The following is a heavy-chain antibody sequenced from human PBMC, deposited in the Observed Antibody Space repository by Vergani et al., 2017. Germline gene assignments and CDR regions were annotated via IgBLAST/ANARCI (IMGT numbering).Heavy chain of an antibody. CDR3: ARDLGYCSGGSCLVGYYYYYGMDV. J-gene: IGHJ6*04. V-gene: IGHV6-1*01. D-gene: IGHD2-15*01. CDR1: GDSVSSNSAA. Sequence: QVQLQQSGPGLVKPSQTLSLTCAISGDSVSSNSAAWNWIRQSPSRGLEWLGRTYYRSKWYNDYAVSVKSRITINPDTSKNQFSLQLNSVTPEDTAVYYCARDLGYCSGGSCLVGYYYYYGMDVWGKGTTVTVSS. CDR2: TYYRSKWYN.